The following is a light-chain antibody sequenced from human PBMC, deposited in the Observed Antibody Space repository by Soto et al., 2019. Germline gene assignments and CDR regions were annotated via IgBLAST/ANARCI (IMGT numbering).Light chain of an antibody. J-gene: IGLJ1*01. CDR1: SSDVGGYNY. Sequence: QSALTQPASLSVSPGQSIAISCTRSSSDVGGYNYASWYQQHPGKAPQLIIYEVTNRPSGVSNRFSGSKSGNTASLTISGLQAEDEADYYCSSYTSSSTRVFGTGTKVTVL. V-gene: IGLV2-14*01. CDR2: EVT. CDR3: SSYTSSSTRV.